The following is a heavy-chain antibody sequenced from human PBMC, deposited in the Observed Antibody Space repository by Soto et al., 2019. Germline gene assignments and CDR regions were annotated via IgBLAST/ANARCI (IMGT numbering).Heavy chain of an antibody. CDR2: ISSSSSYI. CDR3: ARGPNYYYYYMDF. CDR1: GFTFSSYS. Sequence: GGSLRLSCAASGFTFSSYSMNWVRQAPGKGLEWVSSISSSSSYIYYADSVKGRFTISRDNSKNTLYLQMNSLRAEDTAVYYCARGPNYYYYYMDFRGKGTTVTVSS. V-gene: IGHV3-21*01. J-gene: IGHJ6*03.